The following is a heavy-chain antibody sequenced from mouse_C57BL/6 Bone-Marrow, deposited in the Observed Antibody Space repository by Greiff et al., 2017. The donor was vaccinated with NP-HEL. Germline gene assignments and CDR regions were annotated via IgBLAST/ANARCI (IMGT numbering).Heavy chain of an antibody. CDR1: GYTFTEYT. D-gene: IGHD3-2*02. Sequence: QVQLQQSGAELVKPGASVKLSCKASGYTFTEYTIHWVKQRPGQGLEWIGWFYPGSGSIKYNEKFKDKATLTADKSSSTVYMELSRLTSENSAVYYCARHEEGASSGYVDAMDYWGQGTSVTVSS. J-gene: IGHJ4*01. CDR3: ARHEEGASSGYVDAMDY. V-gene: IGHV1-62-2*01. CDR2: FYPGSGSI.